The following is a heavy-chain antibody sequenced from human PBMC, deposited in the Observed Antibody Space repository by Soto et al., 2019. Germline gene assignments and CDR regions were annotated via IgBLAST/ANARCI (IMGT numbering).Heavy chain of an antibody. Sequence: EVQLVESGGGLVQPGGSLRLSCAASGFTFSSYSMNWVRQAPGKGLEWVSYITSSSSTIYYADSVKGRFNISRDHAKNSLSLQMNSLRDEDTAVYYCARDQGWAFDLWGRGTLVTVSS. CDR1: GFTFSSYS. D-gene: IGHD1-26*01. CDR2: ITSSSSTI. V-gene: IGHV3-48*02. J-gene: IGHJ2*01. CDR3: ARDQGWAFDL.